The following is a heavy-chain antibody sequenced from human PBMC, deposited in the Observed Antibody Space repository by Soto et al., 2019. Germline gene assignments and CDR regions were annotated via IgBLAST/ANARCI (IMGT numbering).Heavy chain of an antibody. J-gene: IGHJ4*02. CDR2: INPNSGGT. Sequence: ASVKVSCNASGYTFTGYYMHWVRQAPGQGLEWMGWINPNSGGTNYAQKFQGWVTMTRDTSISTAYMELSRLRSDDTAVYYCARALRAVAELDYWGQGTLVTVSS. V-gene: IGHV1-2*04. CDR1: GYTFTGYY. CDR3: ARALRAVAELDY. D-gene: IGHD6-19*01.